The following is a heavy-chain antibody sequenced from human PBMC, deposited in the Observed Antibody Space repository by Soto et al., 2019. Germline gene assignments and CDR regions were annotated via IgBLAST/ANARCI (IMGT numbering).Heavy chain of an antibody. Sequence: QVQLVQSGAEVKKPGSSVKVSCKASGGTFSSYAISWVRQAPGQGLEWMGGIIPIFGTANYAQKFQGRVTITADESTSTAYMELSSLRSEDTAVYYCARVPEDYYDSSVYYYFFDYWGQGTLVTVSS. V-gene: IGHV1-69*01. J-gene: IGHJ4*02. CDR1: GGTFSSYA. CDR3: ARVPEDYYDSSVYYYFFDY. CDR2: IIPIFGTA. D-gene: IGHD3-22*01.